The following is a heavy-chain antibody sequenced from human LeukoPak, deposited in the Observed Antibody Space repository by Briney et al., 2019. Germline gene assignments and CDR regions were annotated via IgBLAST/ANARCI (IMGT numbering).Heavy chain of an antibody. CDR3: ARVGNGRSWDY. CDR2: ISLGNSTM. Sequence: GGSLRLSCAASGFTFSSFTINCARHVPRKGLEWISYISLGNSTMFYADSVKGRFTISRDNAKNSLYLQMNSLRDDDTAVYYCARVGNGRSWDYWGQGTLVSVSS. V-gene: IGHV3-48*02. CDR1: GFTFSSFT. D-gene: IGHD2-15*01. J-gene: IGHJ4*02.